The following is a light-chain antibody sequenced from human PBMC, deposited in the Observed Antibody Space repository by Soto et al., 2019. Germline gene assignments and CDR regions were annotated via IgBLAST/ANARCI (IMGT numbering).Light chain of an antibody. Sequence: AILMTQFPSSLSASTGDTVTMICRASQYITSYLAWYQQKPGEAPKLLIYAASTLQSGVPSRFSGSGSGTDFTLTITCLQSEDFANYYCQQYYSYPRTFGQGTRWIS. V-gene: IGKV1-8*01. J-gene: IGKJ1*01. CDR1: QYITSY. CDR2: AAS. CDR3: QQYYSYPRT.